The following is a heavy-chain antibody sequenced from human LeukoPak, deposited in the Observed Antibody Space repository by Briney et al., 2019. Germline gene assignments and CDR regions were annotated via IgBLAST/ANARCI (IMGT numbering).Heavy chain of an antibody. V-gene: IGHV4-59*02. CDR1: GGSVSSYY. J-gene: IGHJ3*02. Sequence: SETLSLTCTVSGGSVSSYYWSWIRQPPGKGLEWIGYMYYSGSTNYNPSLKSRVTISVDTSKNQFSLRMSSVTAADTAVYYCARETIDITIIEVVRMGDAFEIWGQGTMVAVSS. CDR3: ARETIDITIIEVVRMGDAFEI. CDR2: MYYSGST. D-gene: IGHD3-22*01.